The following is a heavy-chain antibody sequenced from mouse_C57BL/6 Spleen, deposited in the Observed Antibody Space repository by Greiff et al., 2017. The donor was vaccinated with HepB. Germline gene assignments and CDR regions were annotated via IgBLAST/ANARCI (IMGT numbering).Heavy chain of an antibody. J-gene: IGHJ4*01. Sequence: EVKVEESGAELVRPGASVKLSCTASGFNIKDDYMHWVKQRPEQGLEWIGWIDPENGDTEYASKFQGKATITADTSSNTAYLQLSSLTSEDTAVYYCTRGPHYYAMDYWGQGTSVTVSS. V-gene: IGHV14-4*01. CDR3: TRGPHYYAMDY. CDR1: GFNIKDDY. CDR2: IDPENGDT.